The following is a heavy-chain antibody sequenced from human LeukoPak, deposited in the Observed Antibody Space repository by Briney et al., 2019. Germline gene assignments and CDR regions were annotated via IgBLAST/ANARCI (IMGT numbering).Heavy chain of an antibody. CDR1: GGSISSGGYY. CDR2: IYYSGST. V-gene: IGHV4-31*03. CDR3: ARSPTYYYDGSGYLDYFDY. D-gene: IGHD3-22*01. Sequence: SETLSLTCTVSGGSISSGGYYWSWIRQHPGKGLEWIGYIYYSGSTYYNPSLKSRVTISVDTSKNQFSLKLSSVTAADTAVYYCARSPTYYYDGSGYLDYFDYWGQGTLVTVSS. J-gene: IGHJ4*02.